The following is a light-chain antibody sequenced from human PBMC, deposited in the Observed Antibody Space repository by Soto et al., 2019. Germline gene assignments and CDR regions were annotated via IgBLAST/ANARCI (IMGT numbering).Light chain of an antibody. CDR2: GAS. Sequence: EIVMTQSPATLSVSPGERATLSCRASQSVGSNLAWYQQKPGQAPRLLIYGASTRASDIPARFSGTGSGTEFALTISSLQSEDFAVYYWQQYNNWPPKTFGQGTKVEIK. J-gene: IGKJ1*01. CDR1: QSVGSN. V-gene: IGKV3-15*01. CDR3: QQYNNWPPKT.